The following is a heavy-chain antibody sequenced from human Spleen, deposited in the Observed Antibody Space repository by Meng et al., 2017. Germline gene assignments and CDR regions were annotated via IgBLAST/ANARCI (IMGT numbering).Heavy chain of an antibody. Sequence: QVQLQVWGAGLLKPSETLSLTCAVYVGPFSGYFWSWIRQPPGKGLEWIGEINHSGSTNYNPSLRSRVTISVDTSKNQFSLKLSSVTAADTAVYYCARGYSRGKYFQHWGQGTLVTVSS. CDR1: VGPFSGYF. V-gene: IGHV4-34*02. CDR2: INHSGST. D-gene: IGHD6-13*01. CDR3: ARGYSRGKYFQH. J-gene: IGHJ1*01.